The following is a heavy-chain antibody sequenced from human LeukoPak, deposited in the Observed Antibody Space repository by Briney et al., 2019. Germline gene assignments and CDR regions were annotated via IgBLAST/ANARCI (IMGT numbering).Heavy chain of an antibody. J-gene: IGHJ4*02. V-gene: IGHV3-30-3*01. CDR2: ISYDGSNK. D-gene: IGHD4-11*01. CDR1: GFTFSSYA. CDR3: ARARPTVTTDEFDY. Sequence: GGSLRLSCAASGFTFSSYAMHWVRQAPGKGLEWVAVISYDGSNKYYADSVKGRFTISRDNSKNTLYLQMNSLRAEDTAVYYCARARPTVTTDEFDYWGQGTLVTVSS.